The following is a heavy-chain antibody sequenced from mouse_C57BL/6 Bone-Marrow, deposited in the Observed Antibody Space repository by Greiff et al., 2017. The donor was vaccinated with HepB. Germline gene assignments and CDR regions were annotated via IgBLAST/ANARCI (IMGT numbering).Heavy chain of an antibody. Sequence: QVQLQQPGAVLVKPGASVKLSCKASGYTFTSYWMQWVKQRPGQGLEWIGEIDPSDCYTNYNQKFKGKATLTVDKSSITAYMQLSGLTAEDSAVYCGESYDDYYWGQGTTLTVSS. CDR2: IDPSDCYT. CDR3: ESYDDYY. CDR1: GYTFTSYW. V-gene: IGHV1-50*01. D-gene: IGHD2-4*01. J-gene: IGHJ2*01.